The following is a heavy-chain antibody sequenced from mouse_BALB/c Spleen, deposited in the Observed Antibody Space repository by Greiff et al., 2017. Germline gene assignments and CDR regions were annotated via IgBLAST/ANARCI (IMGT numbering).Heavy chain of an antibody. CDR3: ARAYYGNYVYYFDY. V-gene: IGHV3-2*02. J-gene: IGHJ2*01. CDR1: GYSITSDYA. D-gene: IGHD2-10*01. CDR2: ISYSGST. Sequence: DVKLVESGPGLVKPSQSLSLTCTVTGYSITSDYAWNWIRQFPGNKLEWMGYISYSGSTSYNPSLKSRISITRDTSKNQFFLQLNSVTTEDTATYYCARAYYGNYVYYFDYWGQGTTLTVSS.